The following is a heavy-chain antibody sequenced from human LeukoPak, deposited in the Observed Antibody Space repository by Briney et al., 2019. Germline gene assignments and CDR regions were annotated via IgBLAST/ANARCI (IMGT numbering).Heavy chain of an antibody. Sequence: GGSLRLSCAASGFTVTDAWMNWVRQAPGKGLEWVSAISGSGGSTYYADSVKGRFTISRDNSKNTLYLQMNSLRAEDTAVYYCAKSPRTTVTIYYFDYWGQGTLVTVSS. CDR1: GFTVTDAW. J-gene: IGHJ4*02. V-gene: IGHV3-23*01. CDR2: ISGSGGST. CDR3: AKSPRTTVTIYYFDY. D-gene: IGHD4-17*01.